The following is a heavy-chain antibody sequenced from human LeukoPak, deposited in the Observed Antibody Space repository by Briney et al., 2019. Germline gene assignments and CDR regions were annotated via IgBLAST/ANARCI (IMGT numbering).Heavy chain of an antibody. CDR1: GYTSTGYY. Sequence: ASVKVSCKASGYTSTGYYIHWIRQAPGQGLEWMGWINPNSGDTSYAQKFQGRVTMTRDTPINTAYMELSRLRSDDTAVYYCARRHIDCSTTSCYVDYWGQGTLVTVSS. D-gene: IGHD2-2*01. CDR3: ARRHIDCSTTSCYVDY. V-gene: IGHV1-2*02. J-gene: IGHJ4*02. CDR2: INPNSGDT.